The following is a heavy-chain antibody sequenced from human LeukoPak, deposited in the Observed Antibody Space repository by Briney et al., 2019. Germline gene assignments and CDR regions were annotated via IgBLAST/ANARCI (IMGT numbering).Heavy chain of an antibody. D-gene: IGHD3-3*01. CDR2: INHSGST. V-gene: IGHV4-34*01. Sequence: SVTLSLTCAVYGGSFSGYYWSWIRQPPGKGLEWIGEINHSGSTNYNPSLKSRVTISVDTSKNQFSLKLSSVTAADTAVYYCARGGTGGFWSGYFNWFDPWGQGTLVTVSS. CDR3: ARGGTGGFWSGYFNWFDP. J-gene: IGHJ5*02. CDR1: GGSFSGYY.